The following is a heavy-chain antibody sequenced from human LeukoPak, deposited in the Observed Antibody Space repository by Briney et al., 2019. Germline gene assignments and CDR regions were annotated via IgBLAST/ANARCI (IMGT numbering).Heavy chain of an antibody. CDR1: GFTFSSYW. D-gene: IGHD1-26*01. V-gene: IGHV3-7*01. CDR3: ARGGWEPLDY. J-gene: IGHJ4*02. CDR2: IKQDGSEK. Sequence: GGSLRLSCAASGFTFSSYWMTWVRQAPGKGLEWVANIKQDGSEKYYVDSVKGRFTISRYNAKNSLYLQMNSLRAEDTAVYHCARGGWEPLDYWGQGILVTVSS.